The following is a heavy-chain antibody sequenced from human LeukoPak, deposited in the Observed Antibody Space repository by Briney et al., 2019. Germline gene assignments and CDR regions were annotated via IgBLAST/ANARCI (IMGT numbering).Heavy chain of an antibody. CDR3: ARVSILEWLKGWNWFDP. CDR1: GGSISSGSYY. J-gene: IGHJ5*02. D-gene: IGHD3-3*01. Sequence: MSSQTLSLTCTVSGGSISSGSYYWSWIRQPAGKGLEWIGRIYTSGSTNYNPSLKSRVTISVDTSKNQFSLKLSSVTAADTAVYYCARVSILEWLKGWNWFDPWGQGTLVTVSS. CDR2: IYTSGST. V-gene: IGHV4-61*02.